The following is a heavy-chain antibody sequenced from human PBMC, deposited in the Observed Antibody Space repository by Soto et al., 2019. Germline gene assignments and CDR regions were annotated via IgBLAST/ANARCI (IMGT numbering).Heavy chain of an antibody. J-gene: IGHJ6*04. CDR1: VYTFTSYR. D-gene: IGHD6-13*01. CDR2: IYPGDSDT. V-gene: IGHV5-51*02. Sequence: GDALKISVKGPVYTFTSYRTAPFPQIHGTGMEWMVIIYPGDSDTRYSPSFHGKVTTSADKSIRTAYLQWSSLKASYTAMYYCERLFLSYGSSLYRDFYYGMDVWAEGTTVTISS. CDR3: ERLFLSYGSSLYRDFYYGMDV.